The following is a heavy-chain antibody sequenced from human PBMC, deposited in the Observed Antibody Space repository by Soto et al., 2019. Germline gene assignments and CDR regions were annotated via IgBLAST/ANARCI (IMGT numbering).Heavy chain of an antibody. V-gene: IGHV4-4*07. Sequence: SETLSLTCTVSGGSLFGDYCTWIRQPAGGGLEWIGRINSDGNTNYSPSLKSRVTMTVAPSRKHFSLNLTSVTAADTASYFCARASRLENRFDPWGQGIQVTVSS. J-gene: IGHJ5*02. D-gene: IGHD6-13*01. CDR2: INSDGNT. CDR1: GGSLFGDY. CDR3: ARASRLENRFDP.